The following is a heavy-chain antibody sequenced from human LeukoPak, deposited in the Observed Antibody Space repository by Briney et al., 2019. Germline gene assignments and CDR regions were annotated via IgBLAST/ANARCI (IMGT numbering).Heavy chain of an antibody. CDR2: IYTSGST. V-gene: IGHV4-4*07. CDR1: GGSISSYY. D-gene: IGHD6-13*01. CDR3: ARERPVDSSSWYPVPPRD. J-gene: IGHJ4*02. Sequence: SETLSLTCTVSGGSISSYYWSWIRQPAGKGLEWIGRIYTSGSTNYNPSLKSRVTMSVDTSKNQFSLKLSPVTAADTAVYYCARERPVDSSSWYPVPPRDWGQGTLVTVSS.